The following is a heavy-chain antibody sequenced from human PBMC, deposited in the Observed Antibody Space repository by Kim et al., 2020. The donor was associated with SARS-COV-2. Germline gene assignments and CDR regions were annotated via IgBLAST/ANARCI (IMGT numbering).Heavy chain of an antibody. D-gene: IGHD2-2*01. CDR3: ARQGLSITLDY. CDR1: GYSYSTYW. CDR2: INPRDSDT. J-gene: IGHJ4*02. V-gene: IGHV5-51*01. Sequence: GESLKISCKSSGYSYSTYWIAWVRQMPGKGLEWMGIINPRDSDTRYSPSFQGHFTFSVDKSITTAYVQWSSLRASDTAIYYCARQGLSITLDYWGQGTLVTVSS.